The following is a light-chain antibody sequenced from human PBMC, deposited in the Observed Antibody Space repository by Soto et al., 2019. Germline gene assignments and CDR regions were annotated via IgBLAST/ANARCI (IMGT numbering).Light chain of an antibody. J-gene: IGKJ1*01. CDR2: GAS. V-gene: IGKV3-15*01. Sequence: EIVMTQSPATLSVSPGERATLSCRASQSVSSNLAWYQQKPGQAPRLLIYGASTRATGIPARFSGSGSGTEFTLTISSLQSEDSAVYYCQQYGNSPRTFGQGTKVDIK. CDR3: QQYGNSPRT. CDR1: QSVSSN.